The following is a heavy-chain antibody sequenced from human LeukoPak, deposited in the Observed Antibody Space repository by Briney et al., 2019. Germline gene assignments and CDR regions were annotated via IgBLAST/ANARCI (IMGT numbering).Heavy chain of an antibody. D-gene: IGHD2-2*01. J-gene: IGHJ4*02. CDR2: ISGSGGST. CDR3: AKSGGYCSSTSCYAPDY. V-gene: IGHV3-23*01. CDR1: GFTFSSYA. Sequence: GGSLRLSCAVSGFTFSSYAMSWVRQAPGKGLEWVSAISGSGGSTYYADSVKGRFTISRDNSKNTLYLQMNSLRAEDTAVYYCAKSGGYCSSTSCYAPDYWGQGTLVTVSS.